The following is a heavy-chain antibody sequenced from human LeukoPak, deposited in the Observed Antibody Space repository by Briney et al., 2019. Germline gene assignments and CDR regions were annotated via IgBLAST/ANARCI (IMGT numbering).Heavy chain of an antibody. D-gene: IGHD3-22*01. V-gene: IGHV4-39*01. J-gene: IGHJ5*02. CDR3: ARTFYNESSGYYPGP. CDR2: VYYSGNT. Sequence: SETLSLTCTVSGGSISSRSDYWGWIRQPPGKGLEWLGSVYYSGNTYYNPSLKSRVTISVDTSKNQISLKLSSVTAADTAMYYCARTFYNESSGYYPGPWGQGTLVTVSS. CDR1: GGSISSRSDY.